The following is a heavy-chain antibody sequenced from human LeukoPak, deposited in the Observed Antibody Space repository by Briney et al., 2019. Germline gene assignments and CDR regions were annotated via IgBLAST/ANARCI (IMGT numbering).Heavy chain of an antibody. Sequence: PGGSLRLSCAASGFTFSSYAMSWVRQAPGKGLEWVSAISGSGGSTYYADSVKGRFTISRDNSKNTLYLQMNSLRAEDTAVYYCAKGFKVRGVTPRGPGSSFDYWGQGTLVTVSS. J-gene: IGHJ4*02. D-gene: IGHD3-10*01. V-gene: IGHV3-23*01. CDR1: GFTFSSYA. CDR2: ISGSGGST. CDR3: AKGFKVRGVTPRGPGSSFDY.